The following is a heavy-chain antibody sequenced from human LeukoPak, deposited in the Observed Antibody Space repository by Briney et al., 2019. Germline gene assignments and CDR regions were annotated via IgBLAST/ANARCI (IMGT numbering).Heavy chain of an antibody. CDR3: ARHGASGSYLYYFDY. CDR1: GGSISSYY. CDR2: FHYSGST. V-gene: IGHV4-59*08. Sequence: PSETLSLTCTVSGGSISSYYWNWIRQPPGEGLEWIGYFHYSGSTNYNPSLKSRVTISVDTSKNQFSLKLSSVTAADTAVYFCARHGASGSYLYYFDYWGQGTLVTVSS. J-gene: IGHJ4*02. D-gene: IGHD1-26*01.